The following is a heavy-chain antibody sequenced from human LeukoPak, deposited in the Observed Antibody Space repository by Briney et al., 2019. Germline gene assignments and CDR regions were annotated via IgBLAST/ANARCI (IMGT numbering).Heavy chain of an antibody. V-gene: IGHV3-74*01. CDR3: ATDRERDPSVYYLV. Sequence: GGSLRLSCAASGFTFSSYWMHWARQAPGKGLVWVSRISPDGSTTGHADSVKGRFAISRDNSKNTLFLQMNSLRAEDSAVYYCATDRERDPSVYYLVGGQGTLITVSS. D-gene: IGHD3-22*01. CDR1: GFTFSSYW. CDR2: ISPDGSTT. J-gene: IGHJ4*02.